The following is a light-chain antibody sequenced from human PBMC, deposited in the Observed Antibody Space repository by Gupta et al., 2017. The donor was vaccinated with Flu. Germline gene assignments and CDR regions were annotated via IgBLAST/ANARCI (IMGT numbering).Light chain of an antibody. CDR3: QQYGSPLT. J-gene: IGKJ4*01. Sequence: EIVLSQSPGTLSLSPGERVTFPCRASQSVSSSYLAWYQKKPGQATRLLSYGASSQTTVIPNMCSSSGSGTDIILTISRLEPEYFTVYCCQQYGSPLTFGEGTKVEIK. V-gene: IGKV3-20*01. CDR1: QSVSSSY. CDR2: GAS.